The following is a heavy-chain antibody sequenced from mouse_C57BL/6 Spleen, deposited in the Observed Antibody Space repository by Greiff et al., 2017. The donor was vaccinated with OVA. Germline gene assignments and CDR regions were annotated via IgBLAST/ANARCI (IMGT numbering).Heavy chain of an antibody. CDR2: IDPSDSYT. D-gene: IGHD1-1*01. V-gene: IGHV1-59*01. Sequence: QVQLQQPGAELVRPGTSVKLSCKASGYTFTSYWMTWVKQRPGQGLEWIGVIDPSDSYTNYNQKFKGKATLTVDTSSSTAYMQLSSLTSEDSAVYCCTRRGFITDYFDYWGQGTTLTVSS. J-gene: IGHJ2*01. CDR1: GYTFTSYW. CDR3: TRRGFITDYFDY.